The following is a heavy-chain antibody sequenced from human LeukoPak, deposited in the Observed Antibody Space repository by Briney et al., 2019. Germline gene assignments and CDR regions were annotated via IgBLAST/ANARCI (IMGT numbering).Heavy chain of an antibody. Sequence: NPGGSLRLSCAASGFSFSSYSRKWVRQAPGKGLEWVSSISSSSNYIYYADSVKGRFTISTDNAKNSLYLQMNSLRAEDTAVYYCARVANMISWFDPWGQGTLVTVSS. CDR3: ARVANMISWFDP. D-gene: IGHD3-22*01. CDR2: ISSSSNYI. V-gene: IGHV3-21*01. CDR1: GFSFSSYS. J-gene: IGHJ5*02.